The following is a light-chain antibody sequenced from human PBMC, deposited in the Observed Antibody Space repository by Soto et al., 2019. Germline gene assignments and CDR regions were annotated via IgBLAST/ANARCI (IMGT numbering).Light chain of an antibody. CDR1: RSVSNY. Sequence: EIVLTQSPATLSLSPGESATLSCRASRSVSNYLAWYQQKPGQAPRLLIYDASSRPTDIPARFSGSGSGTDFTLTISSLEPEDFAVYYCQQYDTSPVTFGQGTKLEI. J-gene: IGKJ2*01. CDR2: DAS. CDR3: QQYDTSPVT. V-gene: IGKV3-11*01.